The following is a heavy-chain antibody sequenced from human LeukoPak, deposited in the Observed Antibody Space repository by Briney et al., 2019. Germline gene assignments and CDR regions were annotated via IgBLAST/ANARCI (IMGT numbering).Heavy chain of an antibody. CDR2: IYYSGNT. D-gene: IGHD3-16*02. V-gene: IGHV4-39*01. J-gene: IGHJ4*02. CDR3: ARGRLELSNLDY. CDR1: GVSISSSNSY. Sequence: SETLSLTCTVSGVSISSSNSYWGWIRQPPGKGLEWIGSIYYSGNTYYNASLKSQVSISIDTSKNQFSLKLSSVTAADTAVYYCARGRLELSNLDYWGQGTLVTVSS.